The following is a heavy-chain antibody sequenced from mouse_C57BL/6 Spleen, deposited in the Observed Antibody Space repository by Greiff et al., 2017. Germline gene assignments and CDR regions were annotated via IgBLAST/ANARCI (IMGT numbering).Heavy chain of an antibody. CDR2: IDPSDSYT. D-gene: IGHD2-2*01. J-gene: IGHJ2*01. CDR1: GYTFTSYW. Sequence: QVQLQQPGAELVMPGASVKLSCKASGYTFTSYWMHWVKQRPGQGLEWIGEIDPSDSYTNYNQKFKGKSTLTVDTSSSTAYMQLSSLTSEDSAVYYCAATIVTTTFWGQGTTLTVSS. CDR3: AATIVTTTF. V-gene: IGHV1-69*01.